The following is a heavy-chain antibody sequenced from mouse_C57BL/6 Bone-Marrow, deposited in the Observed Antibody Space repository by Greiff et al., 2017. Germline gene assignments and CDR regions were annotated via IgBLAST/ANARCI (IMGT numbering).Heavy chain of an antibody. J-gene: IGHJ2*01. CDR1: GYTFTSYW. Sequence: QVQLKQPGAELVRPGTSVKLSCKASGYTFTSYWMHWVKQRPGQGLEWIGVIDPSDSYTNYNQKFKGKATLTVDTSSSTAYMQLSSLTSEDSAVYYCARSIYYYSIFDYWGQGTTLTVSS. D-gene: IGHD1-1*01. CDR2: IDPSDSYT. V-gene: IGHV1-59*01. CDR3: ARSIYYYSIFDY.